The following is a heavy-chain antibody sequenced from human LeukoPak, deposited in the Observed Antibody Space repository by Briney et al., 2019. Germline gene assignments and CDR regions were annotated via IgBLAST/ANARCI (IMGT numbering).Heavy chain of an antibody. D-gene: IGHD6-19*01. J-gene: IGHJ6*02. V-gene: IGHV4-39*01. CDR3: AIQRLDGTDV. Sequence: PSETLSLTCTVSGGSISSRSSYWGWIRQPPVKGLEWIGRIYYSGSTYYNASLKSRVTQSVATSQHQFSLKLTSVTAAATAVYYCAIQRLDGTDVWGQGITVTVSS. CDR1: GGSISSRSSY. CDR2: IYYSGST.